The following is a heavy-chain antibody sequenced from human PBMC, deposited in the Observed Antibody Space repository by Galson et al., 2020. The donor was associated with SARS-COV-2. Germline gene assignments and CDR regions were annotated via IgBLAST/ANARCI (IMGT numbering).Heavy chain of an antibody. V-gene: IGHV4-38-2*02. CDR1: GYSISSGYY. CDR2: IYHSGST. J-gene: IGHJ5*02. Sequence: SETLSLTCTVSGYSISSGYYWGWIRQPPGKGLEWIGSIYHSGSTYYNPSLKSRVTISVDTSKNQFSLKLSSVTAADTAVYYCAEGSYSIGNWFDPWGQGTLVTVSS. CDR3: AEGSYSIGNWFDP. D-gene: IGHD4-4*01.